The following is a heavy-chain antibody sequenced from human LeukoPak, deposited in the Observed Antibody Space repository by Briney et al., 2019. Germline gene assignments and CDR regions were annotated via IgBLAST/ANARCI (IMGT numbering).Heavy chain of an antibody. Sequence: GGSLRLSCAASGFTFSSYAMSWVRQAPGKGLEWVSAISGSGGSTYYADSVKGRFTISRDNSKNTLYLQMNRLRAEDTAVYYCAKVPGYSSSWYDYWGQGTLVTVSS. J-gene: IGHJ4*02. D-gene: IGHD6-13*01. CDR1: GFTFSSYA. CDR3: AKVPGYSSSWYDY. V-gene: IGHV3-23*01. CDR2: ISGSGGST.